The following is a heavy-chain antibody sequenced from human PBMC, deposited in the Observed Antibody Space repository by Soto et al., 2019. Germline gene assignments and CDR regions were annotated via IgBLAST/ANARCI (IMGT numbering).Heavy chain of an antibody. CDR3: AREPSWPHYDCRKRAFDI. Sequence: QVQLQESGPGLVKPSQTLSLTCTVSGGSISSGGYYWSWIRQHPGKGLEWIGYIYYSGSTYYNPSLKSRVTISVDTSKNQFSLKLSSVTAADTAVYYCAREPSWPHYDCRKRAFDIWGQGTMVTVSS. V-gene: IGHV4-31*03. D-gene: IGHD3-22*01. CDR2: IYYSGST. J-gene: IGHJ3*02. CDR1: GGSISSGGYY.